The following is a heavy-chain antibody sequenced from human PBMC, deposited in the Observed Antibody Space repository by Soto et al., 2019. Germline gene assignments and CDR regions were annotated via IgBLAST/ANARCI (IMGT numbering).Heavy chain of an antibody. D-gene: IGHD3-10*01. CDR2: INHSGST. J-gene: IGHJ6*02. CDR1: GGSFSGYY. Sequence: PSETLSLTCAVYGGSFSGYYWSWIRQPPGKGLEWIGEINHSGSTNYNPSLKSRVTISVDTSKNQFSLKLSSVTAADTAVYYCARSVMVRGVIRLYYGMDVWRQGTTVTVSS. CDR3: ARSVMVRGVIRLYYGMDV. V-gene: IGHV4-34*01.